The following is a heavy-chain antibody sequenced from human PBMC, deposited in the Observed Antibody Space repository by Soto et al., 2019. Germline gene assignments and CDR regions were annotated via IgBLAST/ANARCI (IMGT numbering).Heavy chain of an antibody. Sequence: QVQLVESGGGVVQPGRSLRLSCAASGFSFSSYAMHWVRQAPGKGLEWVAVVSSGGNNKYYADSVTGRFTISRDNSKNTLYLQMNSLRPEDTAVYYCAKEPQHEGYWGQGTLVTVSS. CDR1: GFSFSSYA. CDR3: AKEPQHEGY. J-gene: IGHJ4*02. V-gene: IGHV3-30-3*01. CDR2: VSSGGNNK. D-gene: IGHD6-13*01.